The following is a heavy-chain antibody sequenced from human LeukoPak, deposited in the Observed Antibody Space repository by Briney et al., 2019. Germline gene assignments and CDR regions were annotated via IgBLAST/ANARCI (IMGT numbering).Heavy chain of an antibody. CDR1: GFTFSSYW. J-gene: IGHJ4*02. Sequence: GGSLRLSCAASGFTFSSYWMHWVRQAPGKGLVWVSRINTDGSSTTYADSVKGRFTISRDNSKNTLYLQMNSLRAEDTAVYYCAKEAARDYYDSSGLDYWGQGTLVTVSS. CDR3: AKEAARDYYDSSGLDY. CDR2: INTDGSST. D-gene: IGHD3-22*01. V-gene: IGHV3-74*01.